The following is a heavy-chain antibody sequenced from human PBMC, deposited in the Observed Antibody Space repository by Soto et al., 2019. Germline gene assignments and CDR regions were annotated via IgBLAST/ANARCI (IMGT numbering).Heavy chain of an antibody. CDR1: GFTVSSNY. Sequence: EVQLVESGGGLVQPGGSLRLSCAASGFTVSSNYMSWVRQAPGKGLEWVSVIYSGGSTYYADSVKGRFTISRDNSKNTRYLQMNSLRAEDTAVYYCARSHDYGDYPEYFQHWGQGTLVTVSS. J-gene: IGHJ1*01. CDR2: IYSGGST. D-gene: IGHD4-17*01. CDR3: ARSHDYGDYPEYFQH. V-gene: IGHV3-66*01.